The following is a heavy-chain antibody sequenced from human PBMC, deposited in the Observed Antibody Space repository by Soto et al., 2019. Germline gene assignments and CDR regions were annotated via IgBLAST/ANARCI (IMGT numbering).Heavy chain of an antibody. CDR2: ISGSGVST. CDR1: GFTFSSYA. D-gene: IGHD3-10*02. J-gene: IGHJ2*01. Sequence: AGGSLRLSCAASGFTFSSYAMSWVRQAPGKGLEWVSAISGSGVSTYYADSVKGRFTISRDNSKNTLYLQMNSLRAEDTAVYYCAKDSGVYYYDRRGYWYFDLWGRGTLVTVYS. V-gene: IGHV3-23*01. CDR3: AKDSGVYYYDRRGYWYFDL.